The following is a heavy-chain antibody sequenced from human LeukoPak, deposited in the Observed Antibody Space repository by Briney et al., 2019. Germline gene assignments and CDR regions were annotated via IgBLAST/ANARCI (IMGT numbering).Heavy chain of an antibody. CDR3: ARLASAWNFDY. V-gene: IGHV5-51*01. CDR2: FSPGDSDS. D-gene: IGHD6-19*01. J-gene: IGHJ4*02. Sequence: GESLKISCKGSGYSFTSYWIGWVRQMPGKDPEWMGIFSPGDSDSRYSPSFQGQVTISADKSISTVYLQWSSLKASDTAMYYCARLASAWNFDYWGQGTLVTVSS. CDR1: GYSFTSYW.